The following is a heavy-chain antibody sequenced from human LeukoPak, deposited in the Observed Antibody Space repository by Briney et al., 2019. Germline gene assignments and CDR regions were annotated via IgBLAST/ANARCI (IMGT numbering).Heavy chain of an antibody. V-gene: IGHV3-21*05. Sequence: GGSLRLSCAASGFTFIDYSMNWVRQAPGKGLEWISYVGISSGDTKYADSVKGRFTISGDSAKNSVFLQMNSLRVEDTAVYYCARDHRYAFDNWGQGTLVTVSS. CDR3: ARDHRYAFDN. D-gene: IGHD5-12*01. CDR2: VGISSGDT. J-gene: IGHJ4*02. CDR1: GFTFIDYS.